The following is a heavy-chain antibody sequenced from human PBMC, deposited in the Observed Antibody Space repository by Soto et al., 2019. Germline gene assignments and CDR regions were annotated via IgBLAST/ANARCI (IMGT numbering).Heavy chain of an antibody. J-gene: IGHJ6*02. Sequence: PSETLSLTCTVSGGSISSYYWSWIRQPPGKGLEWIGYIYYSGSTNYNPSLKSRVTISVDTSKNQFSLKLSSVTAADTAVYYCARVGYYDFWSGYWYYGMDVWGQGTTVTVSS. CDR1: GGSISSYY. CDR3: ARVGYYDFWSGYWYYGMDV. V-gene: IGHV4-59*01. D-gene: IGHD3-3*01. CDR2: IYYSGST.